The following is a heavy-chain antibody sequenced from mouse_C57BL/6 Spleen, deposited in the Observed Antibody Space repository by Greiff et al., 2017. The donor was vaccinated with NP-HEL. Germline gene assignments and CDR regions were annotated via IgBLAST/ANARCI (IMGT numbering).Heavy chain of an antibody. Sequence: QVQLQQPGAELVMPGASVKLSCKASGYTFTSYWMHWVKQRPGQGLEWIGEIDPSDSYTNYNQKFKGKSTLTVDKSSSTAYMQLSSLTSEDSAVYYCARGVYYEKDAMDYWGQGTSVTVSS. CDR2: IDPSDSYT. D-gene: IGHD2-4*01. J-gene: IGHJ4*01. V-gene: IGHV1-69*01. CDR1: GYTFTSYW. CDR3: ARGVYYEKDAMDY.